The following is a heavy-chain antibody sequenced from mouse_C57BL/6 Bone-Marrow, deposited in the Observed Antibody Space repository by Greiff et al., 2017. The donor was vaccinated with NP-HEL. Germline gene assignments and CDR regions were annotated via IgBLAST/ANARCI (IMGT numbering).Heavy chain of an antibody. CDR1: GFTFSSYG. V-gene: IGHV5-6*01. CDR3: ARQGYCGGRAWFAY. CDR2: ISRGGSYT. Sequence: EVMLVESGGDLVKPGGSLKLSCAASGFTFSSYGMSWVRQTPDKRLEWVATISRGGSYTYYPDSVKGRFTISRDNAKNTLYLQMSSLKSEYTAVYYCARQGYCGGRAWFAYWGQGTLVTVSA. J-gene: IGHJ3*01. D-gene: IGHD1-1*02.